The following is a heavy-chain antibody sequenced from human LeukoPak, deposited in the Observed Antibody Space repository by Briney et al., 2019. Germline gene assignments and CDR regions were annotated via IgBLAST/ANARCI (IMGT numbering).Heavy chain of an antibody. D-gene: IGHD3-10*01. CDR1: GFTFSSYG. V-gene: IGHV3-30*18. Sequence: GTSLRLSCAASGFTFSSYGMNWVRQAPGKGLEWVAVISYDGTNKFYVDSLRGRFTVSRDNSKNTLYLQMNSLRAEDTAVYYCAKDGYYGSGTYPDYWGQGTLVTVSS. J-gene: IGHJ4*02. CDR3: AKDGYYGSGTYPDY. CDR2: ISYDGTNK.